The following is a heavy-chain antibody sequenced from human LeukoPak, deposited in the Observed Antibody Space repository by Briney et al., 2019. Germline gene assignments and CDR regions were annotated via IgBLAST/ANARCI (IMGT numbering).Heavy chain of an antibody. D-gene: IGHD3-3*01. Sequence: GGSLRLSCAASGFTFNSYAMNWVRQAPGKGLEWVSGINWNGGSTGYADSVKGRFTISRDNAKNSLYLQMNSLRAEDTALYYCARDDTIFGVVRNPDYWGQGTPVTVSS. CDR3: ARDDTIFGVVRNPDY. CDR2: INWNGGST. J-gene: IGHJ4*02. CDR1: GFTFNSYA. V-gene: IGHV3-20*04.